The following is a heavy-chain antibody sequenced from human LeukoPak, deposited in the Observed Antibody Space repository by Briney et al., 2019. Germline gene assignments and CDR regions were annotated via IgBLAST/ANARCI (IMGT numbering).Heavy chain of an antibody. CDR3: AKPYDFWSGYWGYFDY. V-gene: IGHV3-30*02. J-gene: IGHJ4*02. CDR1: GFTFSSYG. CDR2: IRYDGSNK. Sequence: GGSLRLSCAASGFTFSSYGMHWVRQAPGKGLEWAAFIRYDGSNKYYADSVKGRFTISRDKSKNTLYLQMNSLRAEDTAVYYCAKPYDFWSGYWGYFDYWGQGTLVTVSS. D-gene: IGHD3-3*01.